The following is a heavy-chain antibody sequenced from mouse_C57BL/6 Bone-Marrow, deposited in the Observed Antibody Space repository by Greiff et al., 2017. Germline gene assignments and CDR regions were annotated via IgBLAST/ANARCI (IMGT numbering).Heavy chain of an antibody. J-gene: IGHJ3*01. Sequence: QVQLQQPGAELVKPGASVKVSCKASGYTFTSYWMHWVKQRPGQGLEWIGRIHPSDSDTNYNQKFKGKATLTVDKSSSTAYMQLSSLTSEDFAVYYCAIYYGNYGWFAYWGQGTLVTVSA. CDR3: AIYYGNYGWFAY. CDR2: IHPSDSDT. CDR1: GYTFTSYW. V-gene: IGHV1-74*01. D-gene: IGHD2-1*01.